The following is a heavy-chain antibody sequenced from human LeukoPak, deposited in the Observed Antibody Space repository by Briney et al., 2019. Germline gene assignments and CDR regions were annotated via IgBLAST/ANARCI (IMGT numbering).Heavy chain of an antibody. CDR2: ISGSGGST. D-gene: IGHD3-3*01. CDR1: EFTFSSYA. Sequence: GGSLRLSCVVSEFTFSSYAMSWVRQAPGKGLEWVSAISGSGGSTYYADSVKGRFTISRDNSKNTLYLQMNSLRAEDTAVYYCAKDGAVDDFWSGYYPIYYYYYYGMDVWGQGTTVTVSS. V-gene: IGHV3-23*01. CDR3: AKDGAVDDFWSGYYPIYYYYYYGMDV. J-gene: IGHJ6*02.